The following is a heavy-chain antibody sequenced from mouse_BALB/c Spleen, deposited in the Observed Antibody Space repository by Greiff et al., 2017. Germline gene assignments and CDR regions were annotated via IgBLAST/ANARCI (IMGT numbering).Heavy chain of an antibody. CDR1: GFTFSSYA. CDR3: ARDRGGKRYVDY. CDR2: ISSGGSYT. J-gene: IGHJ4*01. D-gene: IGHD1-1*01. V-gene: IGHV5-9-4*01. Sequence: EVKVVESGGGLVKPGGSLKLSCAASGFTFSSYAMSWVRQSPEKRLEWVAEISSGGSYTYYPDTVTGRFTISRDNAKNTLYLEMSSLRSEDTAMYYCARDRGGKRYVDYWGQGTSVTVSS.